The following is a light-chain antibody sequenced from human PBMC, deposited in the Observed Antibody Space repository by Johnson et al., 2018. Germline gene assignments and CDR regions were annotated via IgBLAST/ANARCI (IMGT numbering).Light chain of an antibody. J-gene: IGLJ1*01. CDR1: SSNIGNNY. CDR2: ENN. V-gene: IGLV1-51*02. CDR3: GTWDSSLSAGNV. Sequence: QSVLTQPPSVSAAPGQKVTISCSGSSSNIGNNYVSWYQQLPGTAPKLLIYENNKRPSGIPDRFSGSNSGTSATLGITGPQTGDEADYYCGTWDSSLSAGNVFGTGTKVTVL.